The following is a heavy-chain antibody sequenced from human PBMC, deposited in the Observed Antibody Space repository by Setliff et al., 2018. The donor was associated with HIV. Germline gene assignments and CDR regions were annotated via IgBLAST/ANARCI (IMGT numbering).Heavy chain of an antibody. V-gene: IGHV4-39*01. CDR2: VHYSETT. Sequence: SETLSLTCTVSGGSIISSSHYWGWIRQPPGKGLEWIGSVHYSETTYYNPSLRNRVTISKDPSKNQFSLKLTSVTAADTAVYYCARVFPPIRGAPFGTPPGAFDIWGQGTKVTVSS. J-gene: IGHJ3*02. CDR3: ARVFPPIRGAPFGTPPGAFDI. CDR1: GGSIISSSHY. D-gene: IGHD2-2*02.